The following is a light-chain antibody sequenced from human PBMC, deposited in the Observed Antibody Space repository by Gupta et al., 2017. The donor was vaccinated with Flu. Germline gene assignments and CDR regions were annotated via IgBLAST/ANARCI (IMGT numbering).Light chain of an antibody. V-gene: IGKV3-20*01. CDR3: QLDSGSPLT. J-gene: IGKJ4*01. CDR1: QPIPTTF. CDR2: DAS. Sequence: ETVLTQSPGTLSLSPGERATLFCRASQPIPTTFIAWYQQKPGQAPRLLIYDASKSATGIPDRFRGDVSGTDFTLTIDTLDTVDFAVYYCQLDSGSPLTFGGGTRVEIK.